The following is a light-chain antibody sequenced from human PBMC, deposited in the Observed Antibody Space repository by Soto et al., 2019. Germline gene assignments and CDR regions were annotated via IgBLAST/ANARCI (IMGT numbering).Light chain of an antibody. V-gene: IGKV3-11*01. CDR2: DVS. Sequence: EIVLTQSPATLSLSPGERATLSCRASQSVSSSLARYQQNPGQAPRLLLYDVSNRATGIPARFSVSGYGTDFSFTISSLEPEDFEVYYCQQRSNWHPLFTFGPGTKVDIK. CDR1: QSVSSS. CDR3: QQRSNWHPLFT. J-gene: IGKJ3*01.